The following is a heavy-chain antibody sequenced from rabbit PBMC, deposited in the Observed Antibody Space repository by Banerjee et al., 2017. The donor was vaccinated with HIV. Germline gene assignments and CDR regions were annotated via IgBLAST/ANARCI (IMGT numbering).Heavy chain of an antibody. CDR1: GFDFSSNA. CDR2: IQASTGII. V-gene: IGHV1S40*01. D-gene: IGHD1-1*01. CDR3: ARGSGPYYRLNL. J-gene: IGHJ4*01. Sequence: QSLEESGGDLVHPEGSLTLTCKASGFDFSSNAMCWVRQAPGKGLEWIACIQASTGIIWYASWAKGRFTISKTSSTTVTLQMTSLTAADTATYFCARGSGPYYRLNLWGPGTLVTVS.